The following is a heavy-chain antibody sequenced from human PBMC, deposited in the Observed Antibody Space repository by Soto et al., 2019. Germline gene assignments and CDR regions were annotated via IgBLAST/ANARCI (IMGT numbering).Heavy chain of an antibody. CDR1: GFNFRDYY. Sequence: QVQLEESGGGLVKPGGSLRLSCAASGFNFRDYYFNWIRRAPGKGLEWVSYISGSGSIIYYADSVKGRFTISRDNAKNSVYLQMNSLSDEDTAVYYCARDHDSSGKIHYDYGVDVWGQGTTVTVS. J-gene: IGHJ6*02. V-gene: IGHV3-11*01. D-gene: IGHD3-22*01. CDR2: ISGSGSII. CDR3: ARDHDSSGKIHYDYGVDV.